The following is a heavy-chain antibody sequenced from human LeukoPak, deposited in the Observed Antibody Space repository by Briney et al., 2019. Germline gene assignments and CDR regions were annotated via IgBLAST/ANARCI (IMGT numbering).Heavy chain of an antibody. CDR2: ISWNSGSI. D-gene: IGHD6-19*01. J-gene: IGHJ4*02. V-gene: IGHV3-9*01. Sequence: PGGSLRLSCAASGFTFDDYAMHWVRQAPGKGLEWVSGISWNSGSIGYADSVKGRFTIPRDNAKNSLYLQMNSLRAEDTALYYCAKARRPSSGWYVGTYYFDYWGQGTLVTVSS. CDR3: AKARRPSSGWYVGTYYFDY. CDR1: GFTFDDYA.